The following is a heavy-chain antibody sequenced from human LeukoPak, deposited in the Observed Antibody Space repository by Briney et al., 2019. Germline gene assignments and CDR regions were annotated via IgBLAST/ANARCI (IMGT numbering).Heavy chain of an antibody. CDR3: VSGPDWASY. V-gene: IGHV3-74*01. Sequence: PGGSLRLSCAASRFTFSTYWMHWVRQAPGKGLVWVSRIDSDRGSTSYADSVKGRFTISRDNAKNTLFLQMNSLRGDDTAVYYCVSGPDWASYWGQGTLVTVSS. D-gene: IGHD3-9*01. CDR1: RFTFSTYW. J-gene: IGHJ4*02. CDR2: IDSDRGST.